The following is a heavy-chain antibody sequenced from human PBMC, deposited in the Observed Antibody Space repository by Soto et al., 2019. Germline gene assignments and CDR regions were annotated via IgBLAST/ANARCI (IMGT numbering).Heavy chain of an antibody. V-gene: IGHV1-46*03. D-gene: IGHD2-21*02. CDR3: ARGGHVVVVTADFDN. CDR1: GYTFTNYY. CDR2: INSGGGSA. J-gene: IGHJ4*01. Sequence: QVQLVQSGAEVKKPGASVKLSCKASGYTFTNYYMHWVRQAPGQGLEWMGIINSGGGSASYAQKFLGRVTMTRDTSTSTVYMDLSSLGSDDSAVYYCARGGHVVVVTADFDNWGHGTLVTVSS.